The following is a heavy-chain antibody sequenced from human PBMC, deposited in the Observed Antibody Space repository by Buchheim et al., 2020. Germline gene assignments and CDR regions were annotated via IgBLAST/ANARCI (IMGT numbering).Heavy chain of an antibody. J-gene: IGHJ4*02. CDR3: AKDRVGDGYNSYFDY. CDR2: ISYDGSNK. V-gene: IGHV3-30*18. CDR1: GFTFSSYG. Sequence: QVQLVESGGGVVQPGRSLRLSCVASGFTFSSYGMHWVRQAPGKGLEWVAVISYDGSNKYYADSVKGRFTISRDNSKNTLYLQMNSLRAEDTAVYYCAKDRVGDGYNSYFDYWGQGTL. D-gene: IGHD5-24*01.